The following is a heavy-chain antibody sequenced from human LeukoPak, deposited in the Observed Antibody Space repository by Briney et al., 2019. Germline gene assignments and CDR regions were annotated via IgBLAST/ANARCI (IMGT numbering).Heavy chain of an antibody. J-gene: IGHJ4*02. CDR3: ASQLTIVTTFDY. CDR1: GXTFSTCW. Sequence: GGSLRLSCATSGXTFSTCWMTWVRQAPGKGLEWVANIKEDGSEKYYVDSVKGRFTISRDNAGNSLYLQMNSLRAEDTAVYYCASQLTIVTTFDYWGQGTLVAVSS. V-gene: IGHV3-7*05. CDR2: IKEDGSEK. D-gene: IGHD4-17*01.